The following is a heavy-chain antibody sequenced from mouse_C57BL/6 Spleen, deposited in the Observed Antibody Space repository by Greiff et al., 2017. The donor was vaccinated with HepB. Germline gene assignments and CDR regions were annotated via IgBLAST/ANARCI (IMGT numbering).Heavy chain of an antibody. CDR1: GFTFSDYY. CDR3: ARESNYRNWSWFAY. D-gene: IGHD2-5*01. Sequence: DVKLVESEGGLVQPGSSMKLSCTASGFTFSDYYMAWVRQVPEKGLEWVANINYDGSSTYYLDSLKSRFIISRDNAKNILYLQMSSLKSEDTATYYCARESNYRNWSWFAYWGQGTLVTVSA. V-gene: IGHV5-16*01. CDR2: INYDGSST. J-gene: IGHJ3*01.